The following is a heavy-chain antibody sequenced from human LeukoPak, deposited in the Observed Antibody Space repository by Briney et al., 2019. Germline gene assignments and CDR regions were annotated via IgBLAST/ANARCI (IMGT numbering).Heavy chain of an antibody. CDR2: IYYSGST. CDR1: GGSISSYY. Sequence: SETLSLTCTVSGGSISSYYWSWIRQPPGKGLEWIGYIYYSGSTNYNPSLKSRVTISVDTSENQFSLKLSSVTAADTAVYYCARGDRKLHNSFDYWGQGTLVTVSS. J-gene: IGHJ4*02. V-gene: IGHV4-59*01. D-gene: IGHD1-1*01. CDR3: ARGDRKLHNSFDY.